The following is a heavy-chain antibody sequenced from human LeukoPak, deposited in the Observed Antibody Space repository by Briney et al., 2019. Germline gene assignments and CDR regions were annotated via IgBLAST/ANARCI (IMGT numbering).Heavy chain of an antibody. CDR3: ARRAYYDSSGFHPTSGYFNL. D-gene: IGHD3-16*01. Sequence: PSETLSLTCSVSGGSMFSYYWNWIRQPPGKGLECIGYNYSSGITNYNPSLRSRGTISVATSRNQFSLRLTSVTAEDTAIYYCARRAYYDSSGFHPTSGYFNLWGRGTLVTVSS. CDR2: NYSSGIT. CDR1: GGSMFSYY. J-gene: IGHJ2*01. V-gene: IGHV4-4*08.